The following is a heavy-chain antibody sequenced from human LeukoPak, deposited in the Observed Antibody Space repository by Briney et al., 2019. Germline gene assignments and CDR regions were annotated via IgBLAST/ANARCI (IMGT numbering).Heavy chain of an antibody. CDR3: ASYDSSGYYYGLDY. Sequence: PSQTLSLTCTVSGGSISSGGYYWSWIRQHPGKGLEWIGYIYYSGSTYYNPSLKSRVTISVDTSKNQFSLKLSSVTAADTAVYYCASYDSSGYYYGLDYWGQGTLVTVSS. CDR1: GGSISSGGYY. V-gene: IGHV4-31*03. D-gene: IGHD3-22*01. CDR2: IYYSGST. J-gene: IGHJ4*02.